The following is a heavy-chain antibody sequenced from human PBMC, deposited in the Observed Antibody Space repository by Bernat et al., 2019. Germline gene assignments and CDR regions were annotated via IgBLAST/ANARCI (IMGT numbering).Heavy chain of an antibody. Sequence: QVQLQESGPGLVKPSQTLSLTCTVSGGSISSGGYYWSWIRQHPGKGLEWIGYIYYSGSTYYNPSLKSRVTISVDTAKNQFPRKLSSVTAADTAGDYCAREAYDSSCYYPWGQGTLVTVSS. D-gene: IGHD3-22*01. CDR1: GGSISSGGYY. CDR2: IYYSGST. V-gene: IGHV4-31*03. CDR3: AREAYDSSCYYP. J-gene: IGHJ5*02.